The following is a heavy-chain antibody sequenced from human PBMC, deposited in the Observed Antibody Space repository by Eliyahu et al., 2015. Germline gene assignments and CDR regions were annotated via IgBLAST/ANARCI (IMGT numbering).Heavy chain of an antibody. CDR1: GGSVSTGTYY. J-gene: IGHJ6*02. CDR2: FYHGGST. Sequence: QVQLQESGPGLVKPSETLSLTCTVSGGSVSTGTYYWTWIRQPPGKGLEWIAYFYHGGSTNYNPSLKSRVTISVDTSKNHFSLRLSSVTAADTAVYYCARGRSFVVVGNGMDVWGQGTTVTVSS. D-gene: IGHD2-2*01. CDR3: ARGRSFVVVGNGMDV. V-gene: IGHV4-61*01.